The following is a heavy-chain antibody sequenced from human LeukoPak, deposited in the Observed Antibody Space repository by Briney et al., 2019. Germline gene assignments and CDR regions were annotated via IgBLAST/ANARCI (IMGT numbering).Heavy chain of an antibody. CDR3: ARVGGH. CDR1: GLTVSRNY. D-gene: IGHD3-10*01. CDR2: IYSGGCT. V-gene: IGHV3-53*01. J-gene: IGHJ4*02. Sequence: PGGSLRLSCAASGLTVSRNYMSWVRQAPGKGLESVSVIYSGGCTYYADSVRGRFTIPRDNSKNTLYLQMNSLRVEDTAVYYCARVGGHWGQGTLVTVSS.